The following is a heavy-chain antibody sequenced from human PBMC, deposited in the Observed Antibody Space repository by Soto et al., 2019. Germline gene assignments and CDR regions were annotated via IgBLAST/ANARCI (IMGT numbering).Heavy chain of an antibody. CDR1: GGSISSSNW. D-gene: IGHD4-17*01. Sequence: QVQLQESGPGLVKPSGTLSLTCAVSGGSISSSNWWSWVRQPPGKGLEWIGEIYHSGSTNYNPSLESRVTISVDKSKNQFSLKLSSVTAADTAVYYCARHDYGDYVPYYYGMDVWGQGTTVTVSS. CDR3: ARHDYGDYVPYYYGMDV. CDR2: IYHSGST. V-gene: IGHV4-4*02. J-gene: IGHJ6*02.